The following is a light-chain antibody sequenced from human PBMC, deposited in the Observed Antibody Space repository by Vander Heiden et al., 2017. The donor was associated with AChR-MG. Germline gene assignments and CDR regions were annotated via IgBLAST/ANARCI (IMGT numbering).Light chain of an antibody. V-gene: IGLV1-44*01. CDR3: SAWDDSLNVHVL. Sequence: QSVLPQPPSVSGTPGQRLAISCSGGSSNIGGTTVTWYQQVTVSAPKLVTRTNNQRRPGVTAQFSGSKSGTSASLAISGLQYEDEAVYYCSAWDDSLNVHVLFGGGTKVTVL. CDR1: SSNIGGTT. CDR2: TNN. J-gene: IGLJ2*01.